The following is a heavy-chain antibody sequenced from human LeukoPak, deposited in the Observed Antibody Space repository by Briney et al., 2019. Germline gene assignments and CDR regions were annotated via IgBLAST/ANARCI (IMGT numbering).Heavy chain of an antibody. J-gene: IGHJ3*02. D-gene: IGHD3-22*01. CDR2: IWCDGSNK. Sequence: GGSLRLSCAASGFSFSSYGMHWVRQAPGKGLEWVAVIWCDGSNKYYADSVKGRFTISRDNSKNTLYLQMNSLRAEDTAVYYCARAHDSSGYYKEDPFDIWGQGTMVTVSS. CDR3: ARAHDSSGYYKEDPFDI. V-gene: IGHV3-33*01. CDR1: GFSFSSYG.